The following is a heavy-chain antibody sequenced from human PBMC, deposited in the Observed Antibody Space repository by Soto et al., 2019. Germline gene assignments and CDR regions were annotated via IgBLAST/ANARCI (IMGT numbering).Heavy chain of an antibody. J-gene: IGHJ5*02. CDR2: ISAYNGNT. V-gene: IGHV1-18*01. Sequence: ASVKVSCKASGYTFTSYGISWVRQAPGQGLEWMGWISAYNGNTNYAQKLQGRVTMTTDTSTSTAYMELRSLRSDDTAVYYCARDRKFVYSSSWMLNWFDPWGQGTLVTVSS. CDR3: ARDRKFVYSSSWMLNWFDP. D-gene: IGHD6-13*01. CDR1: GYTFTSYG.